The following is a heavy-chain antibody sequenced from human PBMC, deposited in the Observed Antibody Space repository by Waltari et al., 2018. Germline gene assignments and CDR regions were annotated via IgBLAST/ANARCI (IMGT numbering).Heavy chain of an antibody. Sequence: QVQLVESGGGVVQPGRSLRLSCAASGFTFSSYAMHWVRQAPGKGLEWVAVISYDGSNKYYADSVKGRFTISRDNSKNTLYLQMNSLRAEDTAVYYCASLGSWYYAFDIWGQGTMVTVSS. CDR2: ISYDGSNK. CDR3: ASLGSWYYAFDI. CDR1: GFTFSSYA. V-gene: IGHV3-30-3*01. J-gene: IGHJ3*02. D-gene: IGHD2-15*01.